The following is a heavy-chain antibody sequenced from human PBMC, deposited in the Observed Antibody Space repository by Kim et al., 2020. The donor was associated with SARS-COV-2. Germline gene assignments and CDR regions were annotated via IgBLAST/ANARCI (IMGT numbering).Heavy chain of an antibody. CDR3: ARQSHYGSETTDY. CDR2: IFYSGST. J-gene: IGHJ4*02. V-gene: IGHV4-59*08. CDR1: GGSISSYF. D-gene: IGHD3-10*01. Sequence: SETLSLTCTVSGGSISSYFWSWIRQPPGKGLEWIGYIFYSGSTTYNPSLKSRITISVDTSKNQFSLKLTSVTAADTAVYYCARQSHYGSETTDYWGQGTLVTVSS.